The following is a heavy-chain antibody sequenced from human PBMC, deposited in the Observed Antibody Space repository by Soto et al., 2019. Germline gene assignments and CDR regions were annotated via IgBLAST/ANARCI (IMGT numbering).Heavy chain of an antibody. D-gene: IGHD6-6*01. J-gene: IGHJ5*02. CDR3: ARSGFYSSSSISWFDP. CDR1: GYTFTSYG. V-gene: IGHV1-18*01. CDR2: ISAYNGNT. Sequence: ASVKVSCKASGYTFTSYGISWVRQAPGQGLEWMGWISAYNGNTNYAQKLQGRVTMTTDTSTSTAYMELRSLRSDDTAVYYCARSGFYSSSSISWFDPWGQGTLVTVSS.